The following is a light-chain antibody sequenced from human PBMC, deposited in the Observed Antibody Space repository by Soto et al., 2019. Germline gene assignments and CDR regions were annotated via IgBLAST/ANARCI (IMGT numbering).Light chain of an antibody. V-gene: IGLV2-14*01. Sequence: QSALTQPASVSGSPGQSITISCTGTSSDVGGYNYVSWYQQHPGKAPKLMIYEVSNRPSGVSNRFSGSTSGTTASLTISGLQAEDEADYDCSSYTSSSTLDVLFGGGTKLTVL. J-gene: IGLJ2*01. CDR1: SSDVGGYNY. CDR2: EVS. CDR3: SSYTSSSTLDVL.